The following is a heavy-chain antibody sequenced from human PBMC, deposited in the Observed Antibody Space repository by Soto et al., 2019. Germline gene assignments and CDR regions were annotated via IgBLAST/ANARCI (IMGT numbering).Heavy chain of an antibody. Sequence: GGSLRLSCTAPGLSVRNNYMSWVRQAPGMGLEWVSVIYNDGTTYYADSVKGRFTLSRDTSKNTLSLQMDSLRAEDTAVYYCVRPLPSGRNYGMDVWGQGTTVTVSS. CDR3: VRPLPSGRNYGMDV. CDR1: GLSVRNNY. D-gene: IGHD3-10*01. CDR2: IYNDGTT. V-gene: IGHV3-53*01. J-gene: IGHJ6*02.